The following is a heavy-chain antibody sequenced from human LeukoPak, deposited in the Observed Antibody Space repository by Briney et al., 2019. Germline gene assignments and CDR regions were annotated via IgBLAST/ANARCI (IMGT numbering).Heavy chain of an antibody. J-gene: IGHJ6*02. CDR3: ARFIGYCSSTSCYNHGMDV. Sequence: GGSLRLSCAASGFTVSSNYMSWVRQAPGKGLEWVSVIYSGGSTYYEDSVKGRFTISRDNSKNTLYLQMNSLRAEDTAVYYCARFIGYCSSTSCYNHGMDVWGQGTTVTVSS. V-gene: IGHV3-53*01. CDR2: IYSGGST. CDR1: GFTVSSNY. D-gene: IGHD2-2*02.